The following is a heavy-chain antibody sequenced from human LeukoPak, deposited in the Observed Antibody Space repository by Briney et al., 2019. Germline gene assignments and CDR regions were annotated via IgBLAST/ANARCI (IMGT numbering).Heavy chain of an antibody. CDR1: GVSISNHY. CDR2: IYYTGNT. Sequence: PSETLSLTCTVSGVSISNHYSSWIRQPPGKGLEWTGYIYYTGNTNYNPSLKSRVTISEDTSKNQVSLELSSVTAADTAVYYCVRHSRVVAFDYWGQGNLVTVSS. D-gene: IGHD2-15*01. CDR3: VRHSRVVAFDY. J-gene: IGHJ4*02. V-gene: IGHV4-59*08.